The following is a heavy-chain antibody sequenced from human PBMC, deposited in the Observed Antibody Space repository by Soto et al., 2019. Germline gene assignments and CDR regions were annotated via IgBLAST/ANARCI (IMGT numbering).Heavy chain of an antibody. J-gene: IGHJ4*02. V-gene: IGHV4-30-2*01. D-gene: IGHD3-22*01. CDR2: LYHSGST. CDR3: ARSSGDYYDSSGYYPPTTIDY. CDR1: GGSISSGGYS. Sequence: QLQLQESGSGLVKPSQTLSLTCAVSGGSISSGGYSWNWIRQPPGKGLEWIGYLYHSGSTYYNPSLKSRVTISVDRSKNQFSLKLSSVTAADTAVYYCARSSGDYYDSSGYYPPTTIDYWGQGTLVTVSS.